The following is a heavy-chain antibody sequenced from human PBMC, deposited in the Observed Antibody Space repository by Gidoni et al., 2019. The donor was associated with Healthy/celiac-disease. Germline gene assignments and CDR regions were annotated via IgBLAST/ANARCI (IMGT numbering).Heavy chain of an antibody. CDR3: ARGDYYMDV. V-gene: IGHV3-33*01. CDR2: IWYDGSNK. CDR1: GLTFSSYG. Sequence: QVQLVESGGGVVQPGRSLRLPCAAWGLTFSSYGMHWVRQAPGKGLEWVAVIWYDGSNKYYADAVKGRFTISRDNSKNTLYLQMNSLRAEDTAVYYCARGDYYMDVWGKGTTVTVSS. J-gene: IGHJ6*03.